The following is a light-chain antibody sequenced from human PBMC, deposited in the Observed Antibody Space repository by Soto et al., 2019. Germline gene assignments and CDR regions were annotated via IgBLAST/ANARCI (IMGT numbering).Light chain of an antibody. CDR1: SSDVGGYNY. V-gene: IGLV2-14*01. CDR2: DVS. CDR3: SSYTSTSAVV. Sequence: QSVLTQPASVSGSPGQSITISCTGTSSDVGGYNYVSWYQQHPGKAPKLMIYDVSNRPSGVSNRSSGSKSYNTASLAISGLQAEDEADYYCSSYTSTSAVVFGGGTQLTVL. J-gene: IGLJ2*01.